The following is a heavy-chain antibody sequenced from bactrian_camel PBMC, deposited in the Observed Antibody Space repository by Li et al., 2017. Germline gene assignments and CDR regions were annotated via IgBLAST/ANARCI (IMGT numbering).Heavy chain of an antibody. CDR2: VRYDGTT. J-gene: IGHJ4*01. V-gene: IGHV3S53*01. CDR3: AAVYVLGENGLDCSSGLSVNEYIY. Sequence: HVQLVESGGGLVQPGGSLRLSCAASGYTGVIYSMAWFRQAPGIEREGVAVVRYDGTTRYADSVKGRFTISKDKIKNTLYLQMDNLKPEDTAMYYCAAVYVLGENGLDCSSGLSVNEYIYWGQGTQVT. CDR1: GYTGVIYS. D-gene: IGHD3*01.